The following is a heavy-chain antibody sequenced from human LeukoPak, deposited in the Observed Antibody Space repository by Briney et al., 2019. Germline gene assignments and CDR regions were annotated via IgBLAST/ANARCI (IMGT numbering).Heavy chain of an antibody. CDR2: IYYSGST. CDR1: GGSISSSSYY. Sequence: SETLSLTCTVSGGSISSSSYYWGWIRQPPGKGLEWIGSIYYSGSTYYNPSLQSRVTISVDTAKNLFSLKLTSVTAADTAVYYCARDLAVWVNPREYYMDVWGKGTTVTVSS. V-gene: IGHV4-39*07. CDR3: ARDLAVWVNPREYYMDV. D-gene: IGHD1-26*01. J-gene: IGHJ6*03.